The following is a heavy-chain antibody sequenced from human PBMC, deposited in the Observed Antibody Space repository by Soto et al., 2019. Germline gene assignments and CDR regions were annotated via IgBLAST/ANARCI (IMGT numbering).Heavy chain of an antibody. CDR2: INPSGGST. J-gene: IGHJ4*02. CDR1: GYTFTSYY. Sequence: ASVKVSCKASGYTFTSYYMHWVRQAPGQGLEWMGIINPSGGSTSYAQKFQGRVTMTRDTSTSTVYMELSSLRSEDTAVYYCARGPMDIVVVVAATQILDYWGQGTLVTVS. D-gene: IGHD2-15*01. V-gene: IGHV1-46*03. CDR3: ARGPMDIVVVVAATQILDY.